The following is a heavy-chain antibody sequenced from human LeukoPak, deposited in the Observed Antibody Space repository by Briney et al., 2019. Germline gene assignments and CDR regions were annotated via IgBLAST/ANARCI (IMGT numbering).Heavy chain of an antibody. V-gene: IGHV1-18*01. CDR3: ARVITQEYPRHAKSWFDP. CDR2: ISAYNGNT. Sequence: ASVKVSCKASGYTFTSYGISWVRQAPGQGLEWMGWISAYNGNTNYAQKLQGRVTMTTDTSTSTAYMELRSLRSDDTAVYYCARVITQEYPRHAKSWFDPWGQGTLVTVSS. CDR1: GYTFTSYG. J-gene: IGHJ5*02. D-gene: IGHD1-14*01.